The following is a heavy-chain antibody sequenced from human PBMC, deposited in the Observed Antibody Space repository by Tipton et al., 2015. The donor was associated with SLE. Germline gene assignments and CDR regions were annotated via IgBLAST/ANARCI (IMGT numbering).Heavy chain of an antibody. CDR2: IYYSGST. Sequence: TLSLTCTVSGGSISSYYWSWIRQPPGKGPEWIGYIYYSGSTNYNPSLKSRVTISVDTSKNQFSLKLSSVTAADTAVYYCASGRAVAGGDYFDYWGQGTLVTVSS. CDR1: GGSISSYY. J-gene: IGHJ4*02. D-gene: IGHD6-19*01. V-gene: IGHV4-59*01. CDR3: ASGRAVAGGDYFDY.